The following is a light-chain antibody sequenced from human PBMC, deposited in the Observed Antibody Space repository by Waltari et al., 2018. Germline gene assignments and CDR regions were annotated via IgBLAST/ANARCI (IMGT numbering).Light chain of an antibody. CDR3: QVWHAAIDPGV. Sequence: SYVLTQPPSVSLDPGASARITCGGDNNGSSRVQWYQQKPGQAPVLVIRYDSDRPAGIPERFSGSNSANTATLTISRVEAGDEANYYCQVWHAAIDPGVFGTGTEVTV. CDR2: YDS. J-gene: IGLJ1*01. V-gene: IGLV3-21*04. CDR1: NNGSSR.